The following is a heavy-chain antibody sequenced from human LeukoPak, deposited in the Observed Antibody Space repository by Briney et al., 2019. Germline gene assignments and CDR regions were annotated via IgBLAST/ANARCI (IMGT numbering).Heavy chain of an antibody. V-gene: IGHV3-43*02. CDR2: ITGDGDTK. J-gene: IGHJ6*02. CDR3: ATDSVTMLRRVISDYYSGRHV. D-gene: IGHD3-10*01. Sequence: AGSLRLSCAASTFTFENYAMHWVRHAQEEGMEWVSLITGDGDTKSDVDSVRGRFTISKDNSKRSLYLEMNSLRTEDTVFYYCATDSVTMLRRVISDYYSGRHVWGQGTTVTVSS. CDR1: TFTFENYA.